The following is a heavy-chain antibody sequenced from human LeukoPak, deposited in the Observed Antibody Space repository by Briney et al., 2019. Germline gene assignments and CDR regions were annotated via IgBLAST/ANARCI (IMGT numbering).Heavy chain of an antibody. D-gene: IGHD2-15*01. CDR1: GFTVSSNY. CDR3: AREYCSGGSCYGMDV. V-gene: IGHV3-53*04. J-gene: IGHJ6*02. Sequence: GGSLRLSCAASGFTVSSNYMSWVRRAPGKGLEWVSVIYSGGSTYYADSVKGRFTISRHNSKNTLYLQMNSLRAEDTAVYYCAREYCSGGSCYGMDVWGQGTTVTVSS. CDR2: IYSGGST.